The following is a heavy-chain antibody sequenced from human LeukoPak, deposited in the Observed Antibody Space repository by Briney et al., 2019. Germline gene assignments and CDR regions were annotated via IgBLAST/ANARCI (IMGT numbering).Heavy chain of an antibody. CDR1: GFTFDDYA. CDR3: ATSRGYSSSGTIDY. J-gene: IGHJ4*02. D-gene: IGHD6-13*01. V-gene: IGHV3-9*01. Sequence: GGSLRLSCAASGFTFDDYAMHWVRQAPGEGLEWVSGISWNSGSIGYADSVKGRFTISRDNAKNSLYLQMNSLRAEDTALYYCATSRGYSSSGTIDYWGQGTLVTVSS. CDR2: ISWNSGSI.